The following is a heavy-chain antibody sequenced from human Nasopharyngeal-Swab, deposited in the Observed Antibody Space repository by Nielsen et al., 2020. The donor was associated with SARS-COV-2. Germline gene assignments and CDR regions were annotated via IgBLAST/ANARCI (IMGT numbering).Heavy chain of an antibody. Sequence: WIRKPPGKGLEWIGYIYYSGSTYYNPSLKSRVTISVDTSKNQFSLKLSSVTAADTAVYYCARARVLAVAGYYYYYMDVWGKGTTVTVSS. CDR3: ARARVLAVAGYYYYYMDV. J-gene: IGHJ6*03. CDR2: IYYSGST. V-gene: IGHV4-30-4*01. D-gene: IGHD6-19*01.